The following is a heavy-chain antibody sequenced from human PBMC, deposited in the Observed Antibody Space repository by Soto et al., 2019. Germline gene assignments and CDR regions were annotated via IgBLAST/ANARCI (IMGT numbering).Heavy chain of an antibody. CDR3: ARAIGSGSYYLLAFDI. D-gene: IGHD3-10*01. V-gene: IGHV3-20*03. CDR1: GFTFDDYG. Sequence: XXSLRLSFAASGFTFDDYGMRWVRQAPGKGLEWVSGINWNGGSTGYADSVKGRFTISRDNAKNSLYLQMNSLRAEDTALYYCARAIGSGSYYLLAFDIWGQGTMVTVSS. CDR2: INWNGGST. J-gene: IGHJ3*02.